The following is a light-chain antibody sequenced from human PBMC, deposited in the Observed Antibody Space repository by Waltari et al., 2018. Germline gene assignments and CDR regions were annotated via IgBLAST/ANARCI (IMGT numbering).Light chain of an antibody. CDR1: QSLGTN. Sequence: ETVMTQSPATLSVSPGGRATLSCRASQSLGTNLAWYQQKPGQAPRLLIYGASSRATGVPARFSGSGSGTDFTLTISSLQSEDFVVYYCQQYNNWLFGGGTKVEI. J-gene: IGKJ4*01. CDR3: QQYNNWL. V-gene: IGKV3-15*01. CDR2: GAS.